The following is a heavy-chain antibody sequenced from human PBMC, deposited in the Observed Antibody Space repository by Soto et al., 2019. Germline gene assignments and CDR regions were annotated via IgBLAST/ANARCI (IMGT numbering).Heavy chain of an antibody. J-gene: IGHJ4*02. Sequence: QVQLQESGPGLLKPSGTLSLTCAVSGGSISSSNWWSWVRQPPGKGLEWIGEIYHSGTTNYNPSLMRRLTISAAKSRNQSPLRVSSVTAADTAVYYCAKETGTTPTPPAYGGQGTLVTVSS. CDR3: AKETGTTPTPPAY. CDR1: GGSISSSNW. V-gene: IGHV4-4*02. CDR2: IYHSGTT. D-gene: IGHD1-1*01.